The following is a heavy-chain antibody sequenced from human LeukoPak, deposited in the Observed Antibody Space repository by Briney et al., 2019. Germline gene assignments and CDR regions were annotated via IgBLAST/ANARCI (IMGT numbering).Heavy chain of an antibody. CDR1: GGSFSGYY. CDR3: ARGWSGYDFRVYFDY. Sequence: SETLSLTCAVYGGSFSGYYWSWIRQPPGKGLEWIGEINHSGSTNYNPSLKSRVTISVDTSKNQFSLKLSSVTAADTAVYYCARGWSGYDFRVYFDYWGQGTLVTVSS. CDR2: INHSGST. J-gene: IGHJ4*02. V-gene: IGHV4-34*01. D-gene: IGHD3-3*01.